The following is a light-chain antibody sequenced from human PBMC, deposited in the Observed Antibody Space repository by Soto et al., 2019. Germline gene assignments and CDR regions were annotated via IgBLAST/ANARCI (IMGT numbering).Light chain of an antibody. CDR1: QSVRSY. Sequence: IGLKQSPSTLSLYQGERATLSCRASQSVRSYLLWYQQKPGQAPRLLFYGASTGATGLPARFSGSGSGTEFTLTINSLQAEDCAVYYCQQYYNWPRTFGQGTRLEI. CDR3: QQYYNWPRT. CDR2: GAS. V-gene: IGKV3-15*01. J-gene: IGKJ5*01.